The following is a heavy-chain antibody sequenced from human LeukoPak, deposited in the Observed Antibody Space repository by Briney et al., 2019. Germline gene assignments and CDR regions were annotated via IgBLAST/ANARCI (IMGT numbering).Heavy chain of an antibody. CDR2: INWNSGDI. V-gene: IGHV3-9*01. CDR1: GFSFDDYA. CDR3: AKDSSGYYNRFDS. J-gene: IGHJ4*02. D-gene: IGHD3-22*01. Sequence: GGSLRLSCAASGFSFDDYAMHWVRQAPGKGLEWVSGINWNSGDINYADSVKGRFTIYRVHARNSLYLQMNSVRDGDTALYYCAKDSSGYYNRFDSWGQGTLVTVSS.